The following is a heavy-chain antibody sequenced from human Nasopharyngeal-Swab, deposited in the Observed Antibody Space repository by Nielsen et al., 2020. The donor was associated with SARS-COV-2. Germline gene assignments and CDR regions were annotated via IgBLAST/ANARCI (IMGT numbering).Heavy chain of an antibody. V-gene: IGHV3-30-3*01. D-gene: IGHD3-3*01. CDR3: ATPSPQGYDFWSGYGY. CDR2: ISYDGSNK. Sequence: GESLKISCAASGFTFSSYAMHWVRQAPGKGLEWVAVISYDGSNKYYADSVKGRFTISRDNSKNTLYLQMNSLRAEDTAVYYCATPSPQGYDFWSGYGYWGQGTLVTVSS. J-gene: IGHJ4*02. CDR1: GFTFSSYA.